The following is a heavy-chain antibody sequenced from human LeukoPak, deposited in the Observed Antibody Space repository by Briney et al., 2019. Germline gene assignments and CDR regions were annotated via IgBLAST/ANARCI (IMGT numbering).Heavy chain of an antibody. V-gene: IGHV4-59*01. CDR2: IYYSGST. CDR1: GGSFSGYY. D-gene: IGHD6-19*01. CDR3: ARGSLRIAVAGVFDY. Sequence: SETLSLTCAVYGGSFSGYYWSWIRQPPGKGLEWIGYIYYSGSTNYNPSLKSRVTISVDTSKNQFSLKLSSVTAADTAVYYCARGSLRIAVAGVFDYWGQGTLVTVSS. J-gene: IGHJ4*02.